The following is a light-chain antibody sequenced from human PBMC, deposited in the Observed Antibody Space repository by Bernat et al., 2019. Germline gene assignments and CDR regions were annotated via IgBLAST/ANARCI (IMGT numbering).Light chain of an antibody. J-gene: IGKJ5*01. CDR3: QHLNNFPIT. CDR1: QAIGIY. CDR2: GAS. Sequence: DIQLTQSPPFLSASVGDRVTITCRASQAIGIYLDRYQQKPGQAPKLLIYGASTLQTGVPSRFSGSGSGTEFTLTISSLQPEDFATFYCQHLNNFPITFGQGTRLEIK. V-gene: IGKV1-9*01.